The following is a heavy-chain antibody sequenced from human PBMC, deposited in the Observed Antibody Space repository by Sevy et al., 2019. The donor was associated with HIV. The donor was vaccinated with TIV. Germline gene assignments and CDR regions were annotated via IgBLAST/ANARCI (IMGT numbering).Heavy chain of an antibody. V-gene: IGHV3-11*06. CDR2: ISTGSTYT. CDR1: GFTFSDYY. J-gene: IGHJ4*02. Sequence: GGSLRLSCVASGFTFSDYYMSWIRQAPGKGLEWISYISTGSTYTNYADSVKGRFTASRDNSENSLHLQMNSLRAEDTAVYYCARVRYNYGSYYFDYWGQGTLVTDSS. CDR3: ARVRYNYGSYYFDY. D-gene: IGHD5-18*01.